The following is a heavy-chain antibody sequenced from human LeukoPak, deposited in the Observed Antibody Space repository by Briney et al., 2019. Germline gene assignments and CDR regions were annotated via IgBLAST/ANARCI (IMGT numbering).Heavy chain of an antibody. CDR1: GFTFDDYA. Sequence: GGSLRLSCAASGFTFDDYAMHWVRQAPGKGLEWVSGISWNSGSIGYVDSVKGRFTISRDNAMNSLYLQMNSLRAEDTAIYYCATSRTLDYWGQGTLLTVSS. J-gene: IGHJ4*02. CDR3: ATSRTLDY. D-gene: IGHD3/OR15-3a*01. V-gene: IGHV3-9*01. CDR2: ISWNSGSI.